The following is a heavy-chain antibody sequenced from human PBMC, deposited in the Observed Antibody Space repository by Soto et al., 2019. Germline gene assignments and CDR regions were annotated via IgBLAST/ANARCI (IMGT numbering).Heavy chain of an antibody. CDR3: AGYGDHTYYYYYYYMDV. CDR2: IKQDGSEK. CDR1: GFTISSYW. V-gene: IGHV3-7*01. Sequence: VGFLRLSCAASGFTISSYWMSWVSKAPGKGLEWVANIKQDGSEKYYVDSVKGRFTISRDNAKNSLYLQMNSLRAEDTAVYYCAGYGDHTYYYYYYYMDVWGKGTRSPSP. D-gene: IGHD5-12*01. J-gene: IGHJ6*03.